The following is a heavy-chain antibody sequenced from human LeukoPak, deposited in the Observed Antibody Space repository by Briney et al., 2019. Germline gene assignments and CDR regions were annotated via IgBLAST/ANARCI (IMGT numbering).Heavy chain of an antibody. CDR3: ARDPMYYYDSSGYYWFDP. J-gene: IGHJ5*02. V-gene: IGHV1-69*04. Sequence: ASVKVSCKASGGTFSSYAISWVRQAPGQGLEWMGRIIPILGIANYAQKFQGRVTITADKSTSTAYMELSSLRSEDTAVYYCARDPMYYYDSSGYYWFDPWGQGTLVNVSS. CDR2: IIPILGIA. CDR1: GGTFSSYA. D-gene: IGHD3-22*01.